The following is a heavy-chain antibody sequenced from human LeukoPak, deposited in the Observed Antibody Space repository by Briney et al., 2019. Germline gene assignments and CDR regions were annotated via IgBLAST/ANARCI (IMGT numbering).Heavy chain of an antibody. V-gene: IGHV4-59*01. D-gene: IGHD2-15*01. CDR1: GGSISSYY. J-gene: IGHJ4*02. CDR3: ARLVGLLGSGARQTRGYYFDY. CDR2: IYYSGST. Sequence: SETLSLTCTVSGGSISSYYWSWIRQPAGKGLEWIGYIYYSGSTNYNPSLKSRVTISVDTSKNQFSLKLSSVTAADTAVYYCARLVGLLGSGARQTRGYYFDYWGQGTLVTVSS.